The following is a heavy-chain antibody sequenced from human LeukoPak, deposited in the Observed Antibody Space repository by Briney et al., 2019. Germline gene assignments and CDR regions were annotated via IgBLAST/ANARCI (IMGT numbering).Heavy chain of an antibody. D-gene: IGHD7-27*01. CDR2: IYYSGTT. CDR3: ARGANWGSPDY. CDR1: GGSISSDY. V-gene: IGHV4-59*01. Sequence: PSETLSLTCTVSGGSISSDYWSWIRQSPGKGLEWIGYIYYSGTTSYNPSLKSRVTISLDTSKDQFSLKLSSVTAADTAVYYCARGANWGSPDYWGQGTLVTVSS. J-gene: IGHJ4*02.